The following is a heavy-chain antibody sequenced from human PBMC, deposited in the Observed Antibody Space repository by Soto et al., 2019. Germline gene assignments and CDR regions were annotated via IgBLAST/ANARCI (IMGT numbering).Heavy chain of an antibody. Sequence: QIQLVQSGPEVKTPGASVKVSCQASGYTFFTYDISWVRQAPGQGLEWMGWISTYSGDTKYAQKFQGRVTMTTDTSTTTAYLELRSLRSDDTAVYYCARHHGPTTSENWFDPWGQGTLVTVSS. D-gene: IGHD5-12*01. CDR2: ISTYSGDT. J-gene: IGHJ5*02. CDR1: GYTFFTYD. CDR3: ARHHGPTTSENWFDP. V-gene: IGHV1-18*01.